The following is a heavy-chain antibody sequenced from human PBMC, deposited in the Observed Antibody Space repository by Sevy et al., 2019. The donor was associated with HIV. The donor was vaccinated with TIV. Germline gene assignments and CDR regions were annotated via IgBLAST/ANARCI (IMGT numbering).Heavy chain of an antibody. D-gene: IGHD3-3*01. J-gene: IGHJ3*02. CDR1: GFTFSSYA. V-gene: IGHV3-30-3*01. CDR3: ARVRWTIFGSDNDAFDI. Sequence: GGCLRLSCAASGFTFSSYAMHWVRQAPGKGLEWVAVISYDGSNKYYADSVKGRFTISRDNSKNTLYLQINSLRAEDTDVYYCARVRWTIFGSDNDAFDIWGQGTMVTVSS. CDR2: ISYDGSNK.